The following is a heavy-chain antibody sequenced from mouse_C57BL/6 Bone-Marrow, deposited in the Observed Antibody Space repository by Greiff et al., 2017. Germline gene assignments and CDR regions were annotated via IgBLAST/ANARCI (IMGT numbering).Heavy chain of an antibody. J-gene: IGHJ3*01. CDR1: GYTFTNYW. Sequence: VQLVESGAELVRPGTSVKMSCKASGYTFTNYWIGWAKQRPGHGLEWIGDIYPGGGYTNYNEKFKGKATLTADKSSSTAYMQFSSLTSEDSAIYYCARDDGYPWFAYWGQGTLVTVSA. CDR3: ARDDGYPWFAY. CDR2: IYPGGGYT. D-gene: IGHD2-3*01. V-gene: IGHV1-63*01.